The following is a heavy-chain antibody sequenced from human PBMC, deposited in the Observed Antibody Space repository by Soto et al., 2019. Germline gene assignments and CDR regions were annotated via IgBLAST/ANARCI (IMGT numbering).Heavy chain of an antibody. J-gene: IGHJ6*02. CDR2: FDPEDGET. CDR3: ATLPPRYYDFWSGPPAYYGMDV. V-gene: IGHV1-24*01. D-gene: IGHD3-3*01. Sequence: GASVKVSCKVSGYTLTELSMHWVRQAPGKGLEWMGGFDPEDGETIYAQKFQGRVTMTEDTSTDTAYMELSSLRSEDTAVYYCATLPPRYYDFWSGPPAYYGMDVWGQGTTVTVSS. CDR1: GYTLTELS.